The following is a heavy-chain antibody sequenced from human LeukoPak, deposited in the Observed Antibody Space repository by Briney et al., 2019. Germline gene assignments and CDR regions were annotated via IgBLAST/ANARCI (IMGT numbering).Heavy chain of an antibody. V-gene: IGHV5-51*01. J-gene: IGHJ4*02. CDR2: IYPGDSDT. Sequence: GESLKISCKGSGYSFTSYWIGWVRRMPGKGLGGMGIIYPGDSDTRYSPSFQGQVTISADKSISTAYLQWSSLKASDTAMYYCARSVSSRDGYNPEFFVYWGQGTLVTVSS. D-gene: IGHD5-24*01. CDR1: GYSFTSYW. CDR3: ARSVSSRDGYNPEFFVY.